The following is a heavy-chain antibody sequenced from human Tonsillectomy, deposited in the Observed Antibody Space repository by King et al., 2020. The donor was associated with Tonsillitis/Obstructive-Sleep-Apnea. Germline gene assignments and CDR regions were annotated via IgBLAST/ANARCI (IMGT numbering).Heavy chain of an antibody. CDR3: ARSPGSRRVIFGVDRSGVFDI. J-gene: IGHJ3*02. CDR2: ISGSGSTI. Sequence: VQLVESGGGLVQPGGSLRLSCAASGFTFSNYGMNWVRQAPGKGLEWVSYISGSGSTIYYADYVKGRFTISRDNAKNSLYLQMNSLRDEDTAVYYCARSPGSRRVIFGVDRSGVFDIWGQGTMVTVSS. CDR1: GFTFSNYG. V-gene: IGHV3-48*03. D-gene: IGHD3-3*01.